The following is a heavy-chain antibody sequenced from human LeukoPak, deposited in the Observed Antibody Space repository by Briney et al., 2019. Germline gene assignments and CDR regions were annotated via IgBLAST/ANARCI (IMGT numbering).Heavy chain of an antibody. CDR3: ARDRSTSSNSIYYFDY. Sequence: GGSLRLSCAASGFTFSSYSMNWVRQAPGKGLEWVSSISSSSSYIYYADSVKGRFTISRDNAKNSLYLQMNSLRAEDTAVYYCARDRSTSSNSIYYFDYWGQGTLSPSPQ. CDR2: ISSSSSYI. D-gene: IGHD2-2*01. J-gene: IGHJ4*02. V-gene: IGHV3-21*01. CDR1: GFTFSSYS.